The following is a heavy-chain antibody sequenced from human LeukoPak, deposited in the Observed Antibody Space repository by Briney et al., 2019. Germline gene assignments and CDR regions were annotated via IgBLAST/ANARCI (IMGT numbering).Heavy chain of an antibody. Sequence: PSETLSLTCTVSGGSISSYYWSLIRHPPGTGLEWIGDIYYSGSTNYNPSLKSRVTISVDTSKNQFSLKLSSVTAADTAVYYCASHYYHSPAPDYWGQGTLVTVSS. V-gene: IGHV4-59*01. CDR1: GGSISSYY. CDR2: IYYSGST. D-gene: IGHD3-22*01. CDR3: ASHYYHSPAPDY. J-gene: IGHJ4*02.